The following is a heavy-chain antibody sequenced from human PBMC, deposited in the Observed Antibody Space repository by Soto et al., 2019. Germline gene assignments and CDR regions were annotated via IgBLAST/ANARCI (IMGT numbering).Heavy chain of an antibody. J-gene: IGHJ4*02. V-gene: IGHV1-2*02. CDR2: INPNSGGT. CDR3: ARGREADVLLWFGELPDYFDY. D-gene: IGHD3-10*01. Sequence: GASVKVSCKASGYTFTGYYMHWVRQAPGQGLEWMGWINPNSGGTNYAQKFQGRVTMTRDTSISTAYMELSRLRSDDTAVYYCARGREADVLLWFGELPDYFDYWGQGTLVTVSS. CDR1: GYTFTGYY.